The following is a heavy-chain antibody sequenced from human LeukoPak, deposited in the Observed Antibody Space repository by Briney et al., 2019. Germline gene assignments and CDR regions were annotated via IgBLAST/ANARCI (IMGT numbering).Heavy chain of an antibody. CDR2: IYRDGTA. CDR3: ATWAGAQ. D-gene: IGHD3-10*01. CDR1: GFSVSSNY. J-gene: IGHJ4*02. Sequence: GGSLRLSCAASGFSVSSNYMSWVRQAPGKGLEWVSLIYRDGTAYYADSVKGRFTIPRDNSKNTVYLQMNSLRAEDTAMYYCATWAGAQGGQGTLVTVSS. V-gene: IGHV3-53*01.